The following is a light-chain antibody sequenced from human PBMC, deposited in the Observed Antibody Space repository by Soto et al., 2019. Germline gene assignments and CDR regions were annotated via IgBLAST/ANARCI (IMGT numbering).Light chain of an antibody. CDR2: DVH. CDR3: CSFAGDPYV. Sequence: QSGLTQPRSVSASPGQSVAISCTGTSSDVGGYDYVSWYQQHPGKAPKLVIYDVHKRPSGVPDRFSGSKSGNTASLTISGLQAEDEADYYCCSFAGDPYVFGTGTKVTVL. CDR1: SSDVGGYDY. V-gene: IGLV2-11*01. J-gene: IGLJ1*01.